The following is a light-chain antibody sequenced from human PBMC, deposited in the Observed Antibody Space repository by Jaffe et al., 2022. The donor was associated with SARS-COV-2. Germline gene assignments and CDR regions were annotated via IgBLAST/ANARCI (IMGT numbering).Light chain of an antibody. J-gene: IGLJ2*01. CDR1: SSNIGAGHD. CDR3: QSFDSSLSGVI. CDR2: GNT. V-gene: IGLV1-40*01. Sequence: QSVLTQSPPVSGAPGQTVIISCTGSSSNIGAGHDVHWYQQLPGTAPKLLIYGNTNRPSGVPDRFSGSKSGTSASLAITGLQAEDEADYYCQSFDSSLSGVIFGGGTKLTVL.